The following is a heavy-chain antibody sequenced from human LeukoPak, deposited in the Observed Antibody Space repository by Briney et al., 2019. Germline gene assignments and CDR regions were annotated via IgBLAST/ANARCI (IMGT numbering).Heavy chain of an antibody. CDR3: ARGQVPAARGYNWFDP. J-gene: IGHJ5*02. D-gene: IGHD2-2*01. CDR2: INARGDT. CDR1: GWSFNDYY. Sequence: SETLSLTCAVYGWSFNDYYWNWIRQPPGKGLEWIGEINARGDTNFNPSLKSRVTISVDTSKSQFSLRLTSMIAADTAAYYCARGQVPAARGYNWFDPWGQGTLVTVSS. V-gene: IGHV4-34*01.